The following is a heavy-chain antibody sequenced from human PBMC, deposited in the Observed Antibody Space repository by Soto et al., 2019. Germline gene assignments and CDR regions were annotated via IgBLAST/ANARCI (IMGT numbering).Heavy chain of an antibody. J-gene: IGHJ4*02. Sequence: GALRLSCTASGFTFSRYALSWVLQAPGKGLEWVPSIGGSGGNTYYAASVKGRVTISRDNSKNPLYLQMSILRDEDSPLYYCAKESLKTPVSGLVGCWSQVTVVTVAS. CDR3: AKESLKTPVSGLVGC. D-gene: IGHD3-3*01. V-gene: IGHV3-23*01. CDR2: IGGSGGNT. CDR1: GFTFSRYA.